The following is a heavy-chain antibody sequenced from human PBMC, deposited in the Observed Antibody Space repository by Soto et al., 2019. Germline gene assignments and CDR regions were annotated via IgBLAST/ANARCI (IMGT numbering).Heavy chain of an antibody. Sequence: ETLSLTCTVSGGSISSYYWSWIRQPAGKGLEWIGRIYTSGSTNYNPSLKSRVTMSVDTSKNQFSLKLSSVTAADTAVYYCARGRYCSGGSCYSGTTNWFDPWGQGTLVTVSS. V-gene: IGHV4-4*07. CDR3: ARGRYCSGGSCYSGTTNWFDP. J-gene: IGHJ5*02. D-gene: IGHD2-15*01. CDR1: GGSISSYY. CDR2: IYTSGST.